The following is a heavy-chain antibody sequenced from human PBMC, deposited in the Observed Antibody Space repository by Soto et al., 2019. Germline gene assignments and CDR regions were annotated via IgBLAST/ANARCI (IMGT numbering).Heavy chain of an antibody. CDR1: GFTFSSYA. CDR3: AKDPTVAGTAEYFQH. V-gene: IGHV3-23*01. D-gene: IGHD6-19*01. J-gene: IGHJ1*01. Sequence: EVQLLESGGALVQPGGSLRLSCAASGFTFSSYAMTWVRQAPGKGLEWVSAISAGGGSKYYADSVKGRFTISRDNSKNTLYLQMNSLRAEDTAEYYCAKDPTVAGTAEYFQHWGQGTLVTVSS. CDR2: ISAGGGSK.